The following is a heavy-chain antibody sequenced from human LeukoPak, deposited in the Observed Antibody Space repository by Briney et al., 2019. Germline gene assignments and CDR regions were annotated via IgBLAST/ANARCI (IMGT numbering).Heavy chain of an antibody. V-gene: IGHV1-46*01. D-gene: IGHD3-10*01. CDR3: VTFYGSGSRTFDY. Sequence: ASVKVSCKASGYTFTSYYTHWVRQAPGQGLEWMGIINPSGGSTSYAQKFQGRVTMTRDTSTSTVYMELSSLRSEDTAVYYCVTFYGSGSRTFDYWGQGTLATVSS. CDR2: INPSGGST. CDR1: GYTFTSYY. J-gene: IGHJ4*02.